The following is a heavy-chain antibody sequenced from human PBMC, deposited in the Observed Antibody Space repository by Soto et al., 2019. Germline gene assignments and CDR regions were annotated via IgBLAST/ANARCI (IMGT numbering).Heavy chain of an antibody. CDR3: VYYCASHLRPTNWGGGYCDY. CDR2: IHPGDSDA. J-gene: IGHJ4*02. D-gene: IGHD3-9*01. Sequence: GESLKISCKGSGYRFTSYWIGWVRQTPGKGLEWMGIIHPGDSDARYSPSFQGQVTISVDKSISTAYLHWHSLRASVTAADTAVYYCASHLRPTNWGGGYCDYWGQGPLVTVSS. CDR1: GYRFTSYW. V-gene: IGHV5-51*01.